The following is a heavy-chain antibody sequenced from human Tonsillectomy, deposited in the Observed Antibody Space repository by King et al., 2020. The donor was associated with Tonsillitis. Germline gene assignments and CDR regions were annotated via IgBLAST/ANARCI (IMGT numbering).Heavy chain of an antibody. CDR1: GYTFTIYY. CDR2: INPSGGTT. Sequence: QLVQSGAEVKKPGASVKVSCKASGYTFTIYYMNWVRQAPGQGLEWMGIINPSGGTTNYAQEFQGRVTMTRDTSTGTVYMELSSLRSEDTAVYYCARGWFDPWGQGTLVTVSS. CDR3: ARGWFDP. J-gene: IGHJ5*02. V-gene: IGHV1-46*01.